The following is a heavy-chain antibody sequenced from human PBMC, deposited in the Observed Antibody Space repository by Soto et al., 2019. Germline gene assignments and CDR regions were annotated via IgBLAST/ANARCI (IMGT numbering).Heavy chain of an antibody. CDR2: IYYSGST. CDR1: GGSISSGGYY. V-gene: IGHV4-31*03. J-gene: IGHJ3*02. CDR3: ARVLERFSGDAFDI. D-gene: IGHD3-10*01. Sequence: LSLTCTVSGGSISSGGYYWSWIRQHPGKGLEWIGYIYYSGSTYYNPSLKSRVTISVDTSKNQFSLKLSSVTAADTAVYYCARVLERFSGDAFDIWGQGTMVTVS.